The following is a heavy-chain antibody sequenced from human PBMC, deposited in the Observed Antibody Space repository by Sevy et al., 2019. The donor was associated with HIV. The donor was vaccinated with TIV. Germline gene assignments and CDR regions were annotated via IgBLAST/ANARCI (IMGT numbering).Heavy chain of an antibody. CDR2: IYYSGST. D-gene: IGHD7-27*01. V-gene: IGHV4-31*03. CDR3: ARDSNWGFDY. Sequence: SETLSLTCTVSGGSISSGGYYWSWIRQHPGKGLEWIGYIYYSGSTYYNPSLKSRVTISVDTSKNQFSLKLSSVTAAYTAVYYCARDSNWGFDYWGQGTLVTVSS. J-gene: IGHJ4*02. CDR1: GGSISSGGYY.